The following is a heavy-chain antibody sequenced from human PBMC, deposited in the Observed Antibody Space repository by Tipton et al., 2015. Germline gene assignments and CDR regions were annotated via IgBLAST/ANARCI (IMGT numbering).Heavy chain of an antibody. J-gene: IGHJ3*02. Sequence: TLSLTCTVSGGSISSGGSYWSWIRQHPGKGLEWIGYIYYSGNTYYNPSLKSRVIISLDTSKNHFSLRLSSVTAADTAVYYCARGGYSGYPGTFNIWGQGTLVTVSP. CDR3: ARGGYSGYPGTFNI. CDR2: IYYSGNT. V-gene: IGHV4-31*03. CDR1: GGSISSGGSY. D-gene: IGHD5-12*01.